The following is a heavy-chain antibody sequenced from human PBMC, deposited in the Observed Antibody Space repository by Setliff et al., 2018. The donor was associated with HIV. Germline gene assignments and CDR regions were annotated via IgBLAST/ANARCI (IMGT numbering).Heavy chain of an antibody. V-gene: IGHV4-31*03. CDR3: ARGFEAADAFHI. J-gene: IGHJ3*02. Sequence: PSETLSLTCTVSTVSINRGGYYWSWIRQHPGKGLEWIGYIYYSGSTYYNPSLKSRVTMSLDTSNNQFSLKLSSVTAADTAVYYCARGFEAADAFHIWGQGTMVTVSS. CDR1: TVSINRGGYY. D-gene: IGHD6-25*01. CDR2: IYYSGST.